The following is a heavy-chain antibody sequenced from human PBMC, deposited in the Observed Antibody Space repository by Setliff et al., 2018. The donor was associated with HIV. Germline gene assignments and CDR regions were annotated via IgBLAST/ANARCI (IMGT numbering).Heavy chain of an antibody. CDR1: GFTFSSYS. CDR2: ISSSSSYI. Sequence: PGGSLRLSCAASGFTFSSYSMNWVRQAPGKGLEWVSSISSSSSYIYYADSVKGRFTISRDNAKNSLFLQMNSLTAEDTAVYYCARDPRASYLSYYYYHYLDVWGKGTTVTVSS. D-gene: IGHD3-16*02. V-gene: IGHV3-21*01. CDR3: ARDPRASYLSYYYYHYLDV. J-gene: IGHJ6*03.